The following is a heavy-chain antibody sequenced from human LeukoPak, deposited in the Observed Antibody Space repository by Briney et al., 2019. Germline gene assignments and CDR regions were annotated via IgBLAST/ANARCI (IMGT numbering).Heavy chain of an antibody. CDR3: ARVTGRIAAAGTGTFYYYGMDV. D-gene: IGHD6-13*01. Sequence: GGSLRLSCAASGFTFSSYWMSWVRQAPGKGPEWVANIKQDGSEKYYVDSVKGRFTISRDNAKNSLYLQMNSLRAEDTAVYYCARVTGRIAAAGTGTFYYYGMDVWGQGTTVTVSS. J-gene: IGHJ6*02. V-gene: IGHV3-7*01. CDR1: GFTFSSYW. CDR2: IKQDGSEK.